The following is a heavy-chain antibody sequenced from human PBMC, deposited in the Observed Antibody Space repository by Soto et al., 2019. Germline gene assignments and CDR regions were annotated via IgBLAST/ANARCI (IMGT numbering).Heavy chain of an antibody. D-gene: IGHD3-10*01. Sequence: PSETLSLTCTVSGGSISSGGYYWSWIRQHPGKGLEWIGYIYYSGSTYYNPSLKSRVTISVDTSKNQFSLKLSSVTAADTAVYYCARHERGEHDYWGQGTLVTVSS. J-gene: IGHJ4*02. CDR1: GGSISSGGYY. V-gene: IGHV4-31*03. CDR3: ARHERGEHDY. CDR2: IYYSGST.